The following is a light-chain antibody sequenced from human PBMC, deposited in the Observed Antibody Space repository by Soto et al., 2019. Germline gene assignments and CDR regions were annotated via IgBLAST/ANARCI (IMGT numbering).Light chain of an antibody. CDR2: VGTGGIVG. V-gene: IGLV9-49*01. J-gene: IGLJ2*01. CDR1: SGYSNYK. Sequence: QSVLTQSPSASASLGASVTLTCTLSSGYSNYKVDWYQQRPGKGPRFVMRVGTGGIVGSKGDGIPDRFSVLGSGLNRYLTIKNIQEEDESDYHCGADHGSGSNFVRVFGGGTKLTVL. CDR3: GADHGSGSNFVRV.